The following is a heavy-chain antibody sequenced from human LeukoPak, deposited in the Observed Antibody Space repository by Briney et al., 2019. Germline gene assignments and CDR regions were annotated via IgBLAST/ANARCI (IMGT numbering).Heavy chain of an antibody. J-gene: IGHJ6*02. D-gene: IGHD3-22*01. V-gene: IGHV3-23*01. CDR2: ISGSGGST. CDR3: AGPPPHYYDSSGYYYEYYYYGMDV. Sequence: GGSLRLSCAASGFTFSSYAMSWVRQAPGKGLEWVSAISGSGGSTYYADSAKGRFTISRDNSKNTLYLQMNSLRAEDTAVYYCAGPPPHYYDSSGYYYEYYYYGMDVWGQGTTVTVSS. CDR1: GFTFSSYA.